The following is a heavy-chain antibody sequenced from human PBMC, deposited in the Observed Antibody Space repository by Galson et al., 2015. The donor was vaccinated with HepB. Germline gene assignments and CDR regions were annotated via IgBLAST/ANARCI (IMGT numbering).Heavy chain of an antibody. Sequence: SLRLSCAVSSTHFRFRLSDYFMAWIRQTPGKGLEWISYVSSDATSADFADSVRGRFTISRDNANNSMSLQMTSLKVEDTAVYFCARGSYCGADCYPYHFDYWGQGVLVTVSS. CDR2: VSSDATSA. V-gene: IGHV3-11*06. CDR3: ARGSYCGADCYPYHFDY. CDR1: RFRLSDYF. D-gene: IGHD2-21*02. J-gene: IGHJ4*02.